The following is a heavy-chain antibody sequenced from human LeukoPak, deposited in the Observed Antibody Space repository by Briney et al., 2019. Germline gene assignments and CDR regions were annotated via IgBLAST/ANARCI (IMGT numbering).Heavy chain of an antibody. CDR2: IIPIFGIA. Sequence: SVKVSCKASGGTFISYAISWVRQAPGQGLAWMGRIIPIFGIANYAQKFQGRVTITAEKSTSTAYMELNSRRSEDTAVYYCARRIAVAGTVWFDPWGQGTLVTVSS. V-gene: IGHV1-69*04. D-gene: IGHD6-19*01. CDR1: GGTFISYA. CDR3: ARRIAVAGTVWFDP. J-gene: IGHJ5*02.